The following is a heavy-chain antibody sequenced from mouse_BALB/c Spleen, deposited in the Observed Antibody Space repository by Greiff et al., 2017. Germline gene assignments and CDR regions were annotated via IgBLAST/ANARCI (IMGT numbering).Heavy chain of an antibody. D-gene: IGHD1-1*01. CDR1: GFTFSSFR. CDR2: ISSGSSTI. J-gene: IGHJ4*01. CDR3: ARDYYGTFYAMDY. Sequence: EVKVVESGGGLVQPGGSRKLSCAASGFTFSSFRMHWVRQAPEKGLEWVAYISSGSSTIYYADTVKGRFTISRDNPKNTLFLQMTSLRSEDTAMYYCARDYYGTFYAMDYWGQGTSVTVSS. V-gene: IGHV5-17*02.